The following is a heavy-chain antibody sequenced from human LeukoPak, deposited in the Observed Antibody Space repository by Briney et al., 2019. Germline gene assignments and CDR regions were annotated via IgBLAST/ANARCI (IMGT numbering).Heavy chain of an antibody. CDR2: ISNDGSNE. J-gene: IGHJ4*02. CDR3: AKDRAYYDSSGYGN. V-gene: IGHV3-30-3*01. Sequence: PGRSLRLSCAASGFTFNDYAMHWVRQAPGKGLEWVALISNDGSNEYYADSVKGRFTISRDNSENTLYLQMNSLRAEDTALYYCAKDRAYYDSSGYGNWGQGTLVTVSP. D-gene: IGHD3-22*01. CDR1: GFTFNDYA.